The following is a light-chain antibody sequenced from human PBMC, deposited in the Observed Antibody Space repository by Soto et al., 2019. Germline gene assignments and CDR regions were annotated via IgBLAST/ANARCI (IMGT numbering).Light chain of an antibody. V-gene: IGLV2-8*01. CDR1: SSDVGGYNF. CDR3: SSYAGSNSYV. Sequence: SVLTQPPSASGSPGQSVTISCTGTSSDVGGYNFVSWYQQHPGKAPKLMIYEVNRRPSGVPDRFSGSKSGNTASLTVSGLQAEDEADYYCSSYAGSNSYVFGIGTKVTVL. J-gene: IGLJ1*01. CDR2: EVN.